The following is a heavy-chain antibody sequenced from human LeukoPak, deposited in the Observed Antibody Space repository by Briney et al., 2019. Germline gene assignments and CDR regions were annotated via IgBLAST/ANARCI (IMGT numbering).Heavy chain of an antibody. D-gene: IGHD2/OR15-2a*01. CDR3: AKVRTWVLQRVFEN. CDR2: VGRDGSEK. J-gene: IGHJ4*02. V-gene: IGHV3-7*01. CDR1: GFTFNDYW. Sequence: PGGSLRLSCAASGFTFNDYWMTWVRQVPGKGLEWVANVGRDGSEKNYVDSVEGRFTISRDNAKKYLDLEMYSLRVQDTALYYCAKVRTWVLQRVFENWGQRTLVTVSS.